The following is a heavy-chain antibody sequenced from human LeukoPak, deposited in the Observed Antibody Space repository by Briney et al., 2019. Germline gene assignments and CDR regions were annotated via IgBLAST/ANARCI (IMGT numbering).Heavy chain of an antibody. CDR1: GFTFSSYA. V-gene: IGHV3-7*01. Sequence: PGGSLRLSCAASGFTFSSYAMSWVRQAPGKGLEWVANIKQDGSEKYYVDSGKGRFTISRDNAKNSLYLQMNSLRAEDTAVYYCAREYSSGWYGYWGQGTLVTVSS. D-gene: IGHD6-19*01. CDR3: AREYSSGWYGY. CDR2: IKQDGSEK. J-gene: IGHJ4*02.